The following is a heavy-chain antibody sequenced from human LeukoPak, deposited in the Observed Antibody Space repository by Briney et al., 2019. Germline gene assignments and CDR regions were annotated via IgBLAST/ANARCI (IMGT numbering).Heavy chain of an antibody. Sequence: SVKVSCKSSRGPFSSYAISWVRQAPGQGLEWMGRIIPIFRTANYAQKFQGRVTITTDESTSTAYMELSSLRSEDTAVYYCARDWGIGGHLYYFDYWGQGTLVAVSS. CDR3: ARDWGIGGHLYYFDY. CDR2: IIPIFRTA. V-gene: IGHV1-69*05. CDR1: RGPFSSYA. D-gene: IGHD3-16*01. J-gene: IGHJ4*02.